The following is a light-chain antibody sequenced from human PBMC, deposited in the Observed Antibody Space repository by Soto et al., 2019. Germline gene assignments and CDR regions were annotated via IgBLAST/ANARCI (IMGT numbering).Light chain of an antibody. CDR2: RND. J-gene: IGLJ3*02. Sequence: QSVLTQPPSASGTPGQRVTISCSGSGSNIGSHDVYWYQHLPGTAPKVLIYRNDQRPSGVPDRFSASRSGTSASLAISDLRSEDEADYYCVAWDDSLSGRVFGGGTKLTVL. CDR1: GSNIGSHD. CDR3: VAWDDSLSGRV. V-gene: IGLV1-47*02.